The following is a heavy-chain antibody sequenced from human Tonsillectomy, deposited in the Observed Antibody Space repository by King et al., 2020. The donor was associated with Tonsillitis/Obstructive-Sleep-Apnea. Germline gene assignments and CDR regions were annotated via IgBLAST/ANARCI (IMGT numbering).Heavy chain of an antibody. Sequence: VQLVESGGGLLKPGGSLRLSCVVSGFTFSNAWMSWVRQAPGKRLEWVGRIKSKTDGGTTDYAAPVKGRFTISRDDSKNTLYLQMNSLKTEDTAMYYCTGRNQFDYWGQGTLVTVSS. D-gene: IGHD1-14*01. CDR3: TGRNQFDY. V-gene: IGHV3-15*01. CDR1: GFTFSNAW. J-gene: IGHJ4*02. CDR2: IKSKTDGGTT.